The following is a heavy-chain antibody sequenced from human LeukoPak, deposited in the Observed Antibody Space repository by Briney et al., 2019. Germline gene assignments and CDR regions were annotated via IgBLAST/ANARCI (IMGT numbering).Heavy chain of an antibody. D-gene: IGHD6-19*01. CDR1: GGSISSYY. CDR3: AGHTYTGLGDY. J-gene: IGHJ4*02. CDR2: IYYSGST. Sequence: SETLSLTCTVSGGSISSYYWSWIRQPPGKGLEWIGYIYYSGSTNYNPPLKSRVTISGDTSKNQFSLKLSSVTAADTAVYYCAGHTYTGLGDYWGQGTLVTVSS. V-gene: IGHV4-59*01.